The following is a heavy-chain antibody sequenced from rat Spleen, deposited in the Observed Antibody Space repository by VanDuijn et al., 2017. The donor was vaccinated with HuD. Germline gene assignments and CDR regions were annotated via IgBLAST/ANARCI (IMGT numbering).Heavy chain of an antibody. CDR3: TTPYY. Sequence: EVQLVESGGGLVQPGGSLKLSCVASGFTFNNYWMTWIRQAPGKGLEWVASITNASGRTYYPDSVKGRFTISRDTAQNTLYLQMDSLRSEDTATYYCTTPYYWGQGVMVTVSS. CDR2: ITNASGRT. V-gene: IGHV5-31*01. D-gene: IGHD3-1*01. CDR1: GFTFNNYW. J-gene: IGHJ2*01.